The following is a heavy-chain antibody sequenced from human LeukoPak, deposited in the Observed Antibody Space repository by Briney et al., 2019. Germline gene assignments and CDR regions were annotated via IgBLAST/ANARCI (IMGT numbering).Heavy chain of an antibody. D-gene: IGHD2-2*01. Sequence: SETLSLTCTVSGGPISSSSSYWGWIRQPPGKGLEWIGSIYYSGSTYYNPSLKSRVTISVDTSKSQFSLKLSSVTAADTAVYYWARGWGVVPAVNWFDPWGQGTLVTVSS. CDR3: ARGWGVVPAVNWFDP. J-gene: IGHJ5*02. CDR1: GGPISSSSSY. CDR2: IYYSGST. V-gene: IGHV4-39*07.